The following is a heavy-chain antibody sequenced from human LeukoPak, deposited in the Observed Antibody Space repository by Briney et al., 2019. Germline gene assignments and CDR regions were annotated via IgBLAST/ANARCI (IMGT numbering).Heavy chain of an antibody. CDR2: ISYDGSNK. V-gene: IGHV3-30*18. D-gene: IGHD3-10*01. CDR1: GFTLSSYD. CDR3: AKEHITMVRGENDY. Sequence: PGGSLRLSCAASGFTLSSYDMHWVRQAPGKGLEWVAVISYDGSNKYYADSVKGRFTISRDNSKNTLYLQMNSLRAEDTAVYYCAKEHITMVRGENDYWGQGTLVTVSS. J-gene: IGHJ4*02.